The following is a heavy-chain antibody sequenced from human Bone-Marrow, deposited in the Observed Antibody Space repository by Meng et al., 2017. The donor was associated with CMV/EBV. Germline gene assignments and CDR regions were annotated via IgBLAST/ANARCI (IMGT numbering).Heavy chain of an antibody. D-gene: IGHD7-27*01. CDR3: ARGPLWGGTKSWFDP. CDR1: GGSISSYY. Sequence: SETLSLTCTVSGGSISSYYWSWIRQPPGKGLEWIGYIYYSGSTNYNPSLKSRVTISVDTSKNQFSLKLSSVTAADAAVYYWARGPLWGGTKSWFDPWGQGTLVTVSS. V-gene: IGHV4-59*01. CDR2: IYYSGST. J-gene: IGHJ5*02.